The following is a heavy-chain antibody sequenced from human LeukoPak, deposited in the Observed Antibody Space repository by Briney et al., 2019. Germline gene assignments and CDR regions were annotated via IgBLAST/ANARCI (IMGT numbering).Heavy chain of an antibody. CDR3: ARLAHDYSYYYYYGMDV. CDR1: GGSISSSSYY. CDR2: IYYSGST. J-gene: IGHJ6*02. V-gene: IGHV4-39*01. D-gene: IGHD4-11*01. Sequence: KTSETLSLTCTVSGGSISSSSYYWGWIRQPPGKGLERIGSIYYSGSTYYNPSLKSRVTISVDTSKNQFSLKLSSVTAADTAVYYCARLAHDYSYYYYYGMDVWGQGTTVTVSS.